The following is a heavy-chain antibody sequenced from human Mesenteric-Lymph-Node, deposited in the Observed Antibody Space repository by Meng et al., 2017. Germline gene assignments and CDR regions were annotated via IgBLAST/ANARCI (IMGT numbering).Heavy chain of an antibody. J-gene: IGHJ2*01. D-gene: IGHD6-6*01. V-gene: IGHV3-7*01. CDR2: IKEEGSEK. CDR3: ARDGQLNLWYSDL. CDR1: GFTFSSYG. Sequence: GGSLRLSCAASGFTFSSYGMHWVRQAPGKGREWVASIKEEGSEKHFVGSVKGRFTISRDNANNSVYLQMSSLRAEDTAVYYCARDGQLNLWYSDLWGRGTLVTVSS.